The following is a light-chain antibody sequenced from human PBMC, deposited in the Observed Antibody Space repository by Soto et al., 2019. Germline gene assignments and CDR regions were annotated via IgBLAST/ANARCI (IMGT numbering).Light chain of an antibody. V-gene: IGKV3-20*01. CDR1: QSVGSRS. Sequence: EIVLTQSPGSLSLSPGERATLSCRASQSVGSRSLAWYQQKPGQAPRVLLYGTSERATGIPDRFSGSGSGTEYTLTSSRLVPSNFAVYSCQQYGRSPTVGQGTKVDIK. J-gene: IGKJ1*01. CDR2: GTS. CDR3: QQYGRSPT.